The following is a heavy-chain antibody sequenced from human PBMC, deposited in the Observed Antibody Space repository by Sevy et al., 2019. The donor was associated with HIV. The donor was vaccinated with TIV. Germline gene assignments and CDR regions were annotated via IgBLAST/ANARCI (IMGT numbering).Heavy chain of an antibody. CDR2: ISWDGGST. D-gene: IGHD3-16*01. J-gene: IGHJ4*02. CDR1: GFTFDDHT. Sequence: GGSLRLSCAASGFTFDDHTMHWVRQPPGKGLEWVSLISWDGGSTYYADSVKGRFTISRDNSKNSLFLQMNSLGAEDTALYYWGKGMASGGGGAYYFDYWGQGTLVTVSS. V-gene: IGHV3-43*01. CDR3: GKGMASGGGGAYYFDY.